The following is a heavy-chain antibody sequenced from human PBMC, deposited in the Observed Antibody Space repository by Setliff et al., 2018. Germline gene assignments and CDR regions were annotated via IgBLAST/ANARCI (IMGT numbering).Heavy chain of an antibody. CDR3: IRDTSGRDAFDI. CDR1: GFTFSDYA. D-gene: IGHD6-19*01. V-gene: IGHV3-23*01. Sequence: GGSLRLSCAASGFTFSDYAMSWVRQAPGKGLEWVSSVSGSGMTRDYTDSVKGRSTISRDNSQNTMYLQMNSLRAEDTAVYYCIRDTSGRDAFDIWGQGTMVTVSS. J-gene: IGHJ3*02. CDR2: VSGSGMTR.